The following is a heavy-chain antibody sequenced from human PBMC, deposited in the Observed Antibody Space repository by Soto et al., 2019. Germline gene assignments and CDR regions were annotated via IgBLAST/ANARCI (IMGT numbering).Heavy chain of an antibody. CDR3: ARAISGYVT. Sequence: QVQLVQSGAEMKKPGASVKLSCKTSGINYNTYAIHWVRHAPGQGLEWMGWINAGNGDTRYSQNFQGRVTLTRDTSASTVYMDLDSLKSEDTGVYSCARAISGYVTWGQGTLVTVSS. CDR1: GINYNTYA. V-gene: IGHV1-3*01. J-gene: IGHJ4*02. D-gene: IGHD5-12*01. CDR2: INAGNGDT.